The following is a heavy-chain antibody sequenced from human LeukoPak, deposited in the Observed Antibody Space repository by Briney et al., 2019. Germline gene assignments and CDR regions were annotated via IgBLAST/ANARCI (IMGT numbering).Heavy chain of an antibody. J-gene: IGHJ5*02. CDR1: GFTFSSYA. V-gene: IGHV3-23*01. CDR2: ISGSGAGT. D-gene: IGHD1-20*01. Sequence: PGGSLRLSCAASGFTFSSYAMNWVRQAPGKGLEWVSGISGSGAGTYYADSVKGRFTISRDNSKNTVFLEMNSLRVEDTAVYYCAKEWRITGTREKWFDPWGQGTLVTVSS. CDR3: AKEWRITGTREKWFDP.